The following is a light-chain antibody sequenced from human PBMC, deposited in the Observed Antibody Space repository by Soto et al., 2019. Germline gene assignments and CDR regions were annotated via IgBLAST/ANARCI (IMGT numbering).Light chain of an antibody. J-gene: IGLJ3*02. Sequence: QSVLTQPPSVSGAPGQRVTISCTGSSSNIGAGYDAHWYQQIPGTAPKLLIYGNSNRPSGVPDRFSGSKSGTSASLAITGLQAEDEADYYCQSYDSSLSGSVFGGGTKLTVL. V-gene: IGLV1-40*01. CDR2: GNS. CDR3: QSYDSSLSGSV. CDR1: SSNIGAGYD.